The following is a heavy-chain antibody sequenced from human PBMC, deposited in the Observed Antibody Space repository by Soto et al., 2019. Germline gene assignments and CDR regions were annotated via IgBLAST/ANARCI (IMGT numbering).Heavy chain of an antibody. CDR3: ARDCGNTDCFDKGV. D-gene: IGHD2-15*01. CDR2: IVPMHRTA. CDR1: GGTFSSYT. J-gene: IGHJ6*03. Sequence: QVRLVQSGAEVKKPGSSVKVSCEASGGTFSSYTFSWVRQAPGHGLEWMGGIVPMHRTANYAQKFQGRVAISADESTNTVHMELSSLRPDETAVYYCARDCGNTDCFDKGVWGKGTTVIVSS. V-gene: IGHV1-69*01.